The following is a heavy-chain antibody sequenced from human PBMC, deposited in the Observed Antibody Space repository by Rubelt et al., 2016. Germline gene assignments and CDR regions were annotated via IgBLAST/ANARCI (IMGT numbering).Heavy chain of an antibody. V-gene: IGHV3-53*01. Sequence: GGSLRLSCAASGFNVGSSYMSWVRQAPGKGLEWVSVIYSGGTTHYAESVQGRFTISRDTSKNTLYLQMNSLRAEDTAVYYCAKYSGSSYCTSVSCYTLDYWGQGTLVTVSS. CDR2: IYSGGTT. CDR3: AKYSGSSYCTSVSCYTLDY. CDR1: GFNVGSSY. D-gene: IGHD2-2*02. J-gene: IGHJ4*02.